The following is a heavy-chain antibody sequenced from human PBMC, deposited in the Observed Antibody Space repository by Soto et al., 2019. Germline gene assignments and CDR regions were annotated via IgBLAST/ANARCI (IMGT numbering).Heavy chain of an antibody. CDR3: ARDVDY. CDR2: ISSSSYTM. J-gene: IGHJ4*02. Sequence: EVQLVESGGGLVQPGGSLRLSCAASGFTFSHYSMNWVRQAAGKGLEWVSYISSSSYTMNYADSVKGRFTISRDNAKNSLYLQMNSLSVEVTAFYYCARDVDYWGQGHLVTVSS. V-gene: IGHV3-48*01. CDR1: GFTFSHYS.